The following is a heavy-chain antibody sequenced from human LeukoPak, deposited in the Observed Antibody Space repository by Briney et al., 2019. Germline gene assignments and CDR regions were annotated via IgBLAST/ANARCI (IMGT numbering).Heavy chain of an antibody. CDR3: ASKQWLVRDWFDP. V-gene: IGHV4-39*01. CDR1: GGSISSSSYY. Sequence: SETLSLTCTVSGGSISSSSYYWGWIRQPPGKELEWIGSIYYSGSTYNNPSLKSRVTISVDTSKNQFSLKLSSVTAADTAVYYCASKQWLVRDWFDPWGQGTLVTVSS. D-gene: IGHD6-19*01. J-gene: IGHJ5*02. CDR2: IYYSGST.